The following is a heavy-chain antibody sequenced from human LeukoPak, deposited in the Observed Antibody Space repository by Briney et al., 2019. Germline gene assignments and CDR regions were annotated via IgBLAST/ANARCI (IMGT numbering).Heavy chain of an antibody. V-gene: IGHV3-49*04. CDR1: GFTFGDYA. CDR3: TRGVLGRLYFDY. J-gene: IGHJ4*02. Sequence: GGSLRLSCTASGFTFGDYAMSWVRQAPGKGLEWVGFIRSKAYGGTTEYAASVKGRFTISRDDSKSIAYLQMNSLKTEDTAVYYCTRGVLGRLYFDYWGQGTLVTVSS. D-gene: IGHD1-1*01. CDR2: IRSKAYGGTT.